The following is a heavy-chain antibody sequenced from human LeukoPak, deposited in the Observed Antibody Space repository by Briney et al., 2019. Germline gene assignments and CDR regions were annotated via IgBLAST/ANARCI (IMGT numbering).Heavy chain of an antibody. Sequence: PRGSLRLSCAVSGITLSNYGMSWVRQAPGKGLEWVAGISDSGGSTKYADSVKGRFTISRDNPKNTLYLQMNSLRVEDTAVYFCAKRGVVIRVILVGFHKEAYYFDSWGQGALVTVSS. J-gene: IGHJ4*02. CDR3: AKRGVVIRVILVGFHKEAYYFDS. CDR2: ISDSGGST. V-gene: IGHV3-23*01. CDR1: GITLSNYG. D-gene: IGHD3-22*01.